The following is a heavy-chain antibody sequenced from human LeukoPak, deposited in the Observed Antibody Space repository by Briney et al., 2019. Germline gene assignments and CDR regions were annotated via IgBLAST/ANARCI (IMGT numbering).Heavy chain of an antibody. D-gene: IGHD3-9*01. CDR1: GGTFSSYA. Sequence: SVKVSCKASGGTFSSYAISWVRQAPGQGLEWMGGIIPIFGTANYAQKFQGRVTITTDESTSTAYMELSSLRSEDTAVYYCARAKSDILTGYSSSYFDYWGQGTLVIVSS. J-gene: IGHJ4*02. CDR3: ARAKSDILTGYSSSYFDY. CDR2: IIPIFGTA. V-gene: IGHV1-69*05.